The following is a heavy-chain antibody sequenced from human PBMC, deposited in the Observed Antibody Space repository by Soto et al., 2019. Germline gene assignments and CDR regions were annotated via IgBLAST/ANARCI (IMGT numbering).Heavy chain of an antibody. CDR1: GVSIGSSSAY. Sequence: SETLSLTCTVSGVSIGSSSAYWGWIRQPPGQGLEWIGTIYDSGSSYYNPSLKSRVTMSVDTSKNQFSLKLSSVTAADTAVYYCAREKGYISGPKNFDYWGQGTLVTVSS. CDR2: IYDSGSS. J-gene: IGHJ4*02. D-gene: IGHD5-12*01. CDR3: AREKGYISGPKNFDY. V-gene: IGHV4-39*07.